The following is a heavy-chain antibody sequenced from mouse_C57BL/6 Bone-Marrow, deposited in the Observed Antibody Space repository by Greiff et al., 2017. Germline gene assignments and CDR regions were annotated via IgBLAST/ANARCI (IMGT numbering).Heavy chain of an antibody. CDR3: ARWGLRGYAMDY. J-gene: IGHJ4*01. Sequence: VKLQQPGAELVKPGASVKLSCKASGYTFTSYWMQWVKQRPGQGLEWIGEIDPSDSYTNYNQKFKGKATLTVDTSSSTAYMQLSSLTSEDSAVYYCARWGLRGYAMDYWGQGTSGTVSS. V-gene: IGHV1-50*01. CDR2: IDPSDSYT. D-gene: IGHD2-4*01. CDR1: GYTFTSYW.